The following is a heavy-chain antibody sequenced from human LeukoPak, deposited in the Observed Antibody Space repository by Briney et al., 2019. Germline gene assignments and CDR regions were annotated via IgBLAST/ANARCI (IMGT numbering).Heavy chain of an antibody. D-gene: IGHD1-7*01. CDR2: ISRASESI. CDR1: GFNFNTYS. J-gene: IGHJ5*02. CDR3: ARGATDTTRWFDP. V-gene: IGHV3-21*01. Sequence: GGSLRLSCEASGFNFNTYSMAWVRQAPGKGLEWVSIISRASESIFYADSVKGRFTISRDNAKNSLYLQMSGLRAEDTAAYYCARGATDTTRWFDPWGQGTLVTVSS.